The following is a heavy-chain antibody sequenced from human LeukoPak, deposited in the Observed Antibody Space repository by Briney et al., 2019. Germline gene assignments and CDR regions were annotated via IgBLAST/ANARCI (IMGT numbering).Heavy chain of an antibody. Sequence: PSETLSLTCTVSGGSISSYYLSWIRQPPGKGLEWIGYIYYSGSTNYNPSLKSRVTISVDTSKNQFSLKLSSVTAADTAVYYCARSAGWYGAFDYWGQGTLVTVSS. D-gene: IGHD6-19*01. CDR1: GGSISSYY. J-gene: IGHJ4*02. CDR3: ARSAGWYGAFDY. CDR2: IYYSGST. V-gene: IGHV4-59*01.